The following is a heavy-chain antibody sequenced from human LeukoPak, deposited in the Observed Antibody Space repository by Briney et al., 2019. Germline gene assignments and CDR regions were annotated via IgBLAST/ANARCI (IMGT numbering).Heavy chain of an antibody. CDR1: GGSFSGYY. CDR2: INHSGST. V-gene: IGHV4-34*01. CDR3: AEWFYDY. Sequence: SETLSLTCAVYGGSFSGYYWSWLRQPPGKGLEWIGEINHSGSTNYNPSLTSRVTISVDTSKNQSSLKLSSVTAADTAVYYCAEWFYDYWGQGTLVTVSS. J-gene: IGHJ4*02. D-gene: IGHD3-3*01.